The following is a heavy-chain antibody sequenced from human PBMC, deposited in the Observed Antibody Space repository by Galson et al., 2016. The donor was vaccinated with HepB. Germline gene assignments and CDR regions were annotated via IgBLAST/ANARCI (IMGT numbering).Heavy chain of an antibody. CDR2: INPNSGAT. V-gene: IGHV1-2*04. J-gene: IGHJ4*02. D-gene: IGHD6-13*01. CDR1: GYSFTGYY. Sequence: SVKVSCKAAGYSFTGYYMHWVRQAPGQGLEWMAWINPNSGATLYAQKVQGWVTMTTDTSISTAYMEVSRLKPDDTAIYYCARSAAAAGTYPFDYWGQGTLVAVSS. CDR3: ARSAAAAGTYPFDY.